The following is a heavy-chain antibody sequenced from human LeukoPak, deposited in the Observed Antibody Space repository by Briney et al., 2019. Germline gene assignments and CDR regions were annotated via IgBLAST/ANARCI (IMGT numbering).Heavy chain of an antibody. Sequence: GESLKISCKGFGYSFRDYWIGWVRQMPGKDLEWMGIIFPGESHINYSPAFEGRVTISADESINTAYLQWSSLTASDTAMYYCARQEYCSGGSCYTWFDPWGQGTLVTVSS. J-gene: IGHJ5*02. CDR3: ARQEYCSGGSCYTWFDP. CDR2: IFPGESHI. D-gene: IGHD2-15*01. CDR1: GYSFRDYW. V-gene: IGHV5-51*01.